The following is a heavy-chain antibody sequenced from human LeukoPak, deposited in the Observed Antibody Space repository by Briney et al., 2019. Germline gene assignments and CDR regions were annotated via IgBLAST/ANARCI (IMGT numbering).Heavy chain of an antibody. D-gene: IGHD3-9*01. J-gene: IGHJ4*02. CDR1: GYTFTRYD. V-gene: IGHV1-8*03. CDR2: INLNSGNR. Sequence: ASVKVSCTAPGYTFTRYDINWVRQATGQGLEWMGWINLNSGNRGYAQKFQGRVTITRDTSIRTAYLEVNSLTSEDTAVYYCARGPDILTGWGVRSWHYFDYWGQGTLVTVSS. CDR3: ARGPDILTGWGVRSWHYFDY.